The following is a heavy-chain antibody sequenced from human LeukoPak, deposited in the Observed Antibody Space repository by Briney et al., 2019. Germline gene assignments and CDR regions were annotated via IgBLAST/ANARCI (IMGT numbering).Heavy chain of an antibody. J-gene: IGHJ6*02. Sequence: GGSLRLSCAASGFTFSSYAMSWVRQAPGKGLEWVSAISGSGGSTYYVDSVKGRFTISRDNSKNTLYLQMNSLRAEDTAVYYCAKDPQAYYYGMDVWGQGTTVTVSS. CDR2: ISGSGGST. V-gene: IGHV3-23*01. CDR3: AKDPQAYYYGMDV. CDR1: GFTFSSYA.